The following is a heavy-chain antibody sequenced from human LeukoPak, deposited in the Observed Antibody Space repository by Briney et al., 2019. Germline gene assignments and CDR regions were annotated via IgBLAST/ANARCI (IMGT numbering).Heavy chain of an antibody. J-gene: IGHJ6*02. CDR2: ISSSSSYI. CDR1: GFTFSSYS. Sequence: GGSLRLSCAASGFTFSSYSMNWVCQAPGKGLEWVSSISSSSSYIYYADSVKGRFTISRDNAKNSLYLQMNSLRAEDTAVYYCARTPYSSSWAYYYYYGMDVWGQGTTVTVSS. D-gene: IGHD6-13*01. V-gene: IGHV3-21*01. CDR3: ARTPYSSSWAYYYYYGMDV.